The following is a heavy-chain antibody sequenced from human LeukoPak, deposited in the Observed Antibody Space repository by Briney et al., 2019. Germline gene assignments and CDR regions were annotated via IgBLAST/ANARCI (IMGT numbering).Heavy chain of an antibody. CDR2: VNPNSGNT. V-gene: IGHV1-8*03. Sequence: ASVKVSCKASGYTFTSYDINWVRQATGQGLEWMGWVNPNSGNTGYAQKFQGRVTITRNTSISTAYMELSSLRSEDTAVYYCARVVHGHCSSTSCYSSGAFDYWGQGTRVTVSS. D-gene: IGHD2-2*02. CDR1: GYTFTSYD. CDR3: ARVVHGHCSSTSCYSSGAFDY. J-gene: IGHJ4*02.